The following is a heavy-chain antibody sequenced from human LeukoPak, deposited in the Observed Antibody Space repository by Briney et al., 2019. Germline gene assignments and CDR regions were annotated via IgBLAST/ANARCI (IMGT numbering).Heavy chain of an antibody. Sequence: SVKVSCKASGGTFSSYAISWVRQAPGQGLEWMGGIIPIFGTANYAQKFQGRATITADESTSTAYMELSSLRSEDTAVYYCARDVPVDGYFDYWGQGTLVTVSS. D-gene: IGHD3/OR15-3a*01. V-gene: IGHV1-69*13. J-gene: IGHJ4*02. CDR1: GGTFSSYA. CDR3: ARDVPVDGYFDY. CDR2: IIPIFGTA.